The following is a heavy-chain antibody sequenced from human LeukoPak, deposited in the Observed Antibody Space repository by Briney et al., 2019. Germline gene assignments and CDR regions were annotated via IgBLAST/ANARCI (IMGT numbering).Heavy chain of an antibody. CDR2: ISAYDGET. Sequence: SVKVSFKASGYSFTSYGISWVREAPGRGLEWVGYISAYDGETRYAQKFQGRVTLTTDTSTGTVYMEMRRLRSDDTAVYYCARGGKNYFDFWGQGTLVTVSS. CDR1: GYSFTSYG. CDR3: ARGGKNYFDF. D-gene: IGHD1-26*01. V-gene: IGHV1-18*01. J-gene: IGHJ4*02.